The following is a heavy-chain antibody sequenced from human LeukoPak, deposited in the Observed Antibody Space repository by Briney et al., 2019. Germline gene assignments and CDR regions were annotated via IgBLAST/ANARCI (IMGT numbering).Heavy chain of an antibody. V-gene: IGHV3-7*01. Sequence: GWALRLSFAASQFTFAIYWMSWVRQSPGKGLEWVANIKQDGSEKYYADSGKGRFTISRDNAKNSLYLQMNSLRAEDSAVYYCASQLERRQGWFDPWGQGTLVTVSS. CDR2: IKQDGSEK. D-gene: IGHD1-1*01. CDR3: ASQLERRQGWFDP. CDR1: QFTFAIYW. J-gene: IGHJ5*02.